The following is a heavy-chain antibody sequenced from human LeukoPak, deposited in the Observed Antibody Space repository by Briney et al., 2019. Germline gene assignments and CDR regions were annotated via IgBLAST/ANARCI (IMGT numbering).Heavy chain of an antibody. CDR2: IWYDGSNK. V-gene: IGHV3-33*01. D-gene: IGHD3-3*02. CDR3: ARDHYRSDLYYFDY. Sequence: PARSLRLSCAASGFTFSSYGMHWVRQAPGKGLEWVAVIWYDGSNKYSADSVKGRFTISRDNSKNTLYLQMNSLRAEDTAVYYCARDHYRSDLYYFDYWGQGTLVTVSS. J-gene: IGHJ4*02. CDR1: GFTFSSYG.